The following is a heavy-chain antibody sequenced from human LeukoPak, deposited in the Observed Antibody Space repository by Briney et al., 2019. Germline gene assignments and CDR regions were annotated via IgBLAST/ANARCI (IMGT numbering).Heavy chain of an antibody. CDR3: AKLNIVVVVAATHDY. D-gene: IGHD2-15*01. CDR1: GFTFSSYG. Sequence: GGSLRLSCAASGFTFSSYGMHWVRQAPGKGLEWVAVISYDGSNKYYADSVKGRFTISRDNSKNTLYLQMNSLRAEDTAVYYCAKLNIVVVVAATHDYWGQGTLVTVSS. V-gene: IGHV3-30*18. J-gene: IGHJ4*02. CDR2: ISYDGSNK.